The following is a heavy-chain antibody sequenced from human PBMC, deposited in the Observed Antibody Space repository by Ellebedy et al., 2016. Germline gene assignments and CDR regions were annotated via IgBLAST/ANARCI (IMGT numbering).Heavy chain of an antibody. J-gene: IGHJ4*02. Sequence: LRLSXSVSSGSINSGDYYWSWIRQPPGQGLEWLGYIYYSGTTYYNTSLKHRITISVDTSKNQFSLRLSSVTAADTAVYFCARETDFWSDSSYFDYWGQGILVTISS. CDR3: ARETDFWSDSSYFDY. D-gene: IGHD3-3*01. V-gene: IGHV4-30-4*01. CDR2: IYYSGTT. CDR1: SGSINSGDYY.